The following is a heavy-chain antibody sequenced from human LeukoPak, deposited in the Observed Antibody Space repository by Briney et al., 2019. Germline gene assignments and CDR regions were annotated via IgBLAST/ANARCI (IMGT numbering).Heavy chain of an antibody. D-gene: IGHD4-17*01. CDR1: GFTFSSYA. CDR3: AKGDTVTPFGYYYGMDV. Sequence: GGSLRLSCAASGFTFSSYAMSWVRQAPGKGLEWVSAISSSGGSTYYADSVKGRFTISRDNSKNTLYLQMNSLRAEDTAVYYCAKGDTVTPFGYYYGMDVWGKGTTVTVSS. CDR2: ISSSGGST. V-gene: IGHV3-23*01. J-gene: IGHJ6*04.